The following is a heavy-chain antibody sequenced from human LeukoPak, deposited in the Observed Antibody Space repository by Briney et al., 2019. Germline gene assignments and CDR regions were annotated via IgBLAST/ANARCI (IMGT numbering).Heavy chain of an antibody. J-gene: IGHJ4*02. D-gene: IGHD3-22*01. CDR2: INHSGST. V-gene: IGHV4-34*01. Sequence: PSGTLSLTCAVYGGSFSGYYWSWIRQPPGKGLEWIGEINHSGSTNYNPSLKSRVTISVDTSKNQFSLKLSSVTAADTAVYYCARAPHFTTLDYWGQGTQVTVSS. CDR3: ARAPHFTTLDY. CDR1: GGSFSGYY.